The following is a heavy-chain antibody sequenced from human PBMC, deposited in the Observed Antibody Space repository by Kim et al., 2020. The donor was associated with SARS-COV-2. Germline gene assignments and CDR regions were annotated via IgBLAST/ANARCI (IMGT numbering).Heavy chain of an antibody. CDR3: AKTQHGRSPPFDY. CDR1: GFTFSSYG. CDR2: ISYDGSNK. D-gene: IGHD2-2*01. Sequence: GGSLRLSCAASGFTFSSYGMHWVRQAPGKGLEWVAVISYDGSNKYYADSVKGRFTISRDNSKNTLYLQMNSLRAEDTAVYYCAKTQHGRSPPFDYWGQGTLVTVSS. V-gene: IGHV3-30*18. J-gene: IGHJ4*02.